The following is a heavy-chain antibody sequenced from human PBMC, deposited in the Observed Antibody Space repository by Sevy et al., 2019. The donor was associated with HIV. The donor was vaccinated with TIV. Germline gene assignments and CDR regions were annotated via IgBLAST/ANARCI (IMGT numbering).Heavy chain of an antibody. CDR1: GDSISSFY. Sequence: SETLSLTCTVSGDSISSFYWSWVRQPAGKGLEWLGRIYFGGSPNYNPSLKSRVTMSLDTSENQVSLKVSSVTAADTAVYYCATAYKWIDAMHTWGQGTLVTVSS. CDR2: IYFGGSP. J-gene: IGHJ4*02. D-gene: IGHD1-1*01. CDR3: ATAYKWIDAMHT. V-gene: IGHV4-4*07.